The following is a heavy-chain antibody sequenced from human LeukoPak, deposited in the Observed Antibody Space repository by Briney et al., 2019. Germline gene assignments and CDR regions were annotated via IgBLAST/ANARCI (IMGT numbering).Heavy chain of an antibody. V-gene: IGHV3-23*01. CDR2: ISGSGGST. D-gene: IGHD6-19*01. J-gene: IGHJ4*02. CDR3: VKIAVAGTVFDY. CDR1: GFTFSSYT. Sequence: GGSLRLSCAASGFTFSSYTMSWVRQAPGKGLEWVSAISGSGGSTYYADSVKGRFTISRDNSKNTLYLQMNSLRAEDTAVYYCVKIAVAGTVFDYWGQGTLVTVSS.